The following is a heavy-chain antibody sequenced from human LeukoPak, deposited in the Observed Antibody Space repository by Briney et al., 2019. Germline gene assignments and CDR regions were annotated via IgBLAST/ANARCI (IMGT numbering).Heavy chain of an antibody. Sequence: SETLSLTCTVSGGSISSYYWNWIRQPPGKGLEWIGYIYYSGSTNYNPSLKSRVTISVDTSKNQFSLKLSSVTAADTAVYYCARAGYDYGDYTLRSWGQGTLVTVSS. CDR3: ARAGYDYGDYTLRS. D-gene: IGHD4-17*01. CDR1: GGSISSYY. J-gene: IGHJ5*02. V-gene: IGHV4-59*01. CDR2: IYYSGST.